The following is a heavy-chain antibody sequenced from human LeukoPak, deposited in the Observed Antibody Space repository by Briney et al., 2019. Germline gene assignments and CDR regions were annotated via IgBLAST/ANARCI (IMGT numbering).Heavy chain of an antibody. Sequence: GGSLRLSCAASGFTFSTYWMSWVRQAPGKGLEWVAHIKYDGTEKYYVDSVKGRFTISRDNAKKSLYLQTNTLRAEDTAVYYCVGDPGDYWGQGTLVTVSS. CDR3: VGDPGDY. V-gene: IGHV3-7*01. CDR2: IKYDGTEK. J-gene: IGHJ4*02. CDR1: GFTFSTYW.